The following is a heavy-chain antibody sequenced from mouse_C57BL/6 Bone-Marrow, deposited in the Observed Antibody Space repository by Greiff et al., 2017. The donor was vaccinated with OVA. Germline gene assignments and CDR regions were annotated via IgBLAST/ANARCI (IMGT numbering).Heavy chain of an antibody. Sequence: VQLQQSGAELVRPGASVKLSCTASGFNIKDDYMHWVKQRPEQGLEWIGWIDPENGDTEYASKFQGKATITADTSSNTAYLQLSSLTSEDTAVYYCTTDYYYGSSYDYFDYWGQGTTLTVSS. J-gene: IGHJ2*01. V-gene: IGHV14-4*01. CDR3: TTDYYYGSSYDYFDY. CDR1: GFNIKDDY. D-gene: IGHD1-1*01. CDR2: IDPENGDT.